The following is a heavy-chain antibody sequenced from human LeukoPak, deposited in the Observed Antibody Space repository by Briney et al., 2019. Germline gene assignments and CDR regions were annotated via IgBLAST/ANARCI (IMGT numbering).Heavy chain of an antibody. CDR1: GFTFSTYG. Sequence: GGSLRLSCEASGFTFSTYGMSWVRQAPGKGVEGDSAIRGSGGSAYYAHSVKCRFTISRDNSKNTFYLQMNSLRAEDTAVYYCAKGHLDCGGVCSLYFDYWGQGMFVTVSS. CDR2: IRGSGGSA. D-gene: IGHD2-21*02. V-gene: IGHV3-23*01. J-gene: IGHJ4*02. CDR3: AKGHLDCGGVCSLYFDY.